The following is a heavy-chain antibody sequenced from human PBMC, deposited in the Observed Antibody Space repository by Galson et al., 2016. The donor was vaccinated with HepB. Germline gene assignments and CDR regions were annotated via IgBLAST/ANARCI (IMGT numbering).Heavy chain of an antibody. J-gene: IGHJ6*02. CDR1: GYTFTTYY. Sequence: SVKVSCKASGYTFTTYYMHWVRQAPGQGLEWMGVINPSGGRTSYAQKFQGRVTMTRDPSTSTVYMGLSSLRSEDTAVYYCARVNSFGYYFYYAMDVWGQGTAVTVSS. V-gene: IGHV1-46*01. D-gene: IGHD5-18*01. CDR2: INPSGGRT. CDR3: ARVNSFGYYFYYAMDV.